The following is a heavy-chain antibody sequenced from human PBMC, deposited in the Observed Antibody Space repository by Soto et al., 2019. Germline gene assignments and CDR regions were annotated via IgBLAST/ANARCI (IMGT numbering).Heavy chain of an antibody. V-gene: IGHV3-30*18. J-gene: IGHJ4*02. CDR2: ISDTGSSH. CDR1: GFTFSSYG. CDR3: AKDRGGDCPDNSCYFGADY. Sequence: GGSLRLSCVGSGFTFSSYGIHWVRQAPGKGPECVAVISDTGSSHYYAASVEGRFTISRENSKNTLSLHMDRLRVEDTAVYYCAKDRGGDCPDNSCYFGADYWGQGTPVTVSS. D-gene: IGHD2-2*01.